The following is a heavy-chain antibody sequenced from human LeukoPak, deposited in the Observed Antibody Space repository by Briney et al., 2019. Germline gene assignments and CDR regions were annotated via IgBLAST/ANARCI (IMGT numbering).Heavy chain of an antibody. CDR2: IYPGDSNN. CDR1: GYSFTNFW. Sequence: GESLKISCKGSGYSFTNFWIGWVRQMPGRGLEWMGIIYPGDSNNRYRPSFQGQVTISFDQSVSTAYLQWGSLKASDTAMYYCARRRAVAGTYYFDNWGQGTLVTVSS. D-gene: IGHD6-19*01. V-gene: IGHV5-51*01. J-gene: IGHJ4*02. CDR3: ARRRAVAGTYYFDN.